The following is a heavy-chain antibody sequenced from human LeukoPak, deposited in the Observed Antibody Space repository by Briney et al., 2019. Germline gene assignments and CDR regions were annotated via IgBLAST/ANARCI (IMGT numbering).Heavy chain of an antibody. CDR3: ARKGGSGWYDS. D-gene: IGHD6-19*01. J-gene: IGHJ5*02. V-gene: IGHV4-34*01. Sequence: SETLSLTCAVYGGSFSGYHWSWIRQPPGKGLEWLGEINHNGSTNYNPSLKSRVTISVGTSKNQFSLKLSSVTPEDTAVYYCARKGGSGWYDSWGQGTLVTVSS. CDR1: GGSFSGYH. CDR2: INHNGST.